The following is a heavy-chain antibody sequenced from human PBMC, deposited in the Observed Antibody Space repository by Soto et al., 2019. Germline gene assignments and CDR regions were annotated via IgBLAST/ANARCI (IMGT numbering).Heavy chain of an antibody. CDR3: ARGSRLTYYYDSSGYWSYYFDY. V-gene: IGHV4-34*01. J-gene: IGHJ4*02. D-gene: IGHD3-22*01. CDR2: INHSGST. CDR1: GGSFSGYD. Sequence: QVQLQQWGAGLLKPSETLSLTCAVYGGSFSGYDWSWIRQPPGKGLEWLGEINHSGSTNYNPSLKSRVTISVDTSKNQFSLKLSSVTAADTAVYYCARGSRLTYYYDSSGYWSYYFDYWGQGTLVTVSS.